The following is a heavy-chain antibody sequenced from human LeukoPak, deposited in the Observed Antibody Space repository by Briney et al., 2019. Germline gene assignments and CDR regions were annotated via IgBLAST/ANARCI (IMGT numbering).Heavy chain of an antibody. V-gene: IGHV4-38-2*02. CDR1: GYSISSGYY. D-gene: IGHD6-13*01. J-gene: IGHJ6*03. CDR2: IYHSGST. CDR3: ARVLYSSSFYYYYYMDV. Sequence: SETLSLTCTVSGYSISSGYYWGWIRQPPGKGLEWIGSIYHSGSTNYNPSLKSRVTISVDTSKNQFSLKLSSVTAADTVVYYCARVLYSSSFYYYYYMDVWGKGTTVTISS.